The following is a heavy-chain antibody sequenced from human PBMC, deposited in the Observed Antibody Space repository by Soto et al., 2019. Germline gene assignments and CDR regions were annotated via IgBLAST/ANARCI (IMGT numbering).Heavy chain of an antibody. CDR3: ARWSSGSSPSYGIDV. V-gene: IGHV3-23*01. D-gene: IGHD3-10*01. CDR2: ISGSGGTT. Sequence: EVQLLESGGGLVEPGGSLRLSCAASAFTFSSYAMSWVRQAPGKGLEWVSAISGSGGTTYYADSVKGRFTISRDNSKNTLNLQMTSLRAEDTAAYHCARWSSGSSPSYGIDVWGQGTTVTVSS. J-gene: IGHJ6*02. CDR1: AFTFSSYA.